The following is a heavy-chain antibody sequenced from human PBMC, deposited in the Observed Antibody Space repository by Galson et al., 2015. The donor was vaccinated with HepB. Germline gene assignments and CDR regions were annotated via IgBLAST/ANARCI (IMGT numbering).Heavy chain of an antibody. V-gene: IGHV5-51*01. J-gene: IGHJ4*02. CDR2: IYPGDSDT. CDR1: GYSFTSYW. CDR3: ARQVKDWYYDFWSGHHPGYFDC. D-gene: IGHD3-3*01. Sequence: QSGAEVKKPGESLKISCKGSGYSFTSYWIGWVRQMPGKGLEWMGIIYPGDSDTRYSPSFQGQVTISADKSISTAYLQWSSLKASDTAMYYCARQVKDWYYDFWSGHHPGYFDCWGQGTLVTVSS.